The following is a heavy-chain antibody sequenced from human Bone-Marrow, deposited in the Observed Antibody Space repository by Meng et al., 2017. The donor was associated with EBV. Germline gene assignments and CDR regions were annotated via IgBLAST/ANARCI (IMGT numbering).Heavy chain of an antibody. CDR3: ARVKYDILTGYYV. CDR2: ISSSSSYI. Sequence: EVQLVESGGGLVKPGGSLRLSCAASGFTFSSYSMNWVRQAPGKGLEWVSSISSSSSYIYYADSVKGRFTISRDNAKNSLYLQMNSLRAEDTAVYYCARVKYDILTGYYVWGQGTLVTFAS. V-gene: IGHV3-21*01. D-gene: IGHD3-9*01. CDR1: GFTFSSYS. J-gene: IGHJ4*02.